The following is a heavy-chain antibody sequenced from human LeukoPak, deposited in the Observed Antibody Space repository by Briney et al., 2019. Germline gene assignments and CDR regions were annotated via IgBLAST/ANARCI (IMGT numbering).Heavy chain of an antibody. CDR3: AKGHTAYGHPTSPLFDF. CDR1: GFTFSSYY. D-gene: IGHD2-21*01. V-gene: IGHV3-23*01. J-gene: IGHJ4*02. CDR2: ISGSGGST. Sequence: GGSLRLSCAASGFTFSSYYINWVRQSPGKGLEWVSAISGSGGSTYYADSVKGRFTISRDNSKNTLFLQMSSPRAEDTAIYYCAKGHTAYGHPTSPLFDFWGQGTLVTVS.